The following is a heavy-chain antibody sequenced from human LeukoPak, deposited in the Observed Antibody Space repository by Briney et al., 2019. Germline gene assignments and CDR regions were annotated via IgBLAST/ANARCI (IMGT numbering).Heavy chain of an antibody. CDR1: GFTFSSYW. CDR2: IKQDGSEK. CDR3: ARDPHHLCGSGRCWFDP. D-gene: IGHD3-10*01. Sequence: PGGSLRLSCAASGFTFSSYWMSWVRQAPGKGLEWVANIKQDGSEKYYVDSVKGRFTISRDNAKNSLYLQMNSLRAEDTAVYYCARDPHHLCGSGRCWFDPWGQGTLVTVSS. J-gene: IGHJ5*02. V-gene: IGHV3-7*01.